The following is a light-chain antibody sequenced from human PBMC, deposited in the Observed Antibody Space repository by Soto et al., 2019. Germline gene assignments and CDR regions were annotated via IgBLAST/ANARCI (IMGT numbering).Light chain of an antibody. J-gene: IGLJ2*01. V-gene: IGLV2-8*01. CDR1: SSDVGAYNY. Sequence: QSALTQPPSASGSPGQSVTISCTGTSSDVGAYNYVSWYQQHPGKAPKLILFEVNKRPSGVPDRFSGSKSGNTASLTVSGLQPEDEADYYCTSLAGSNNLGLFGGGTKLTVL. CDR2: EVN. CDR3: TSLAGSNNLGL.